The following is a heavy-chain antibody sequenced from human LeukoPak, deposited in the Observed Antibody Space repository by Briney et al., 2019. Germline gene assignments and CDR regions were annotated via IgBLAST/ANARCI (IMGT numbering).Heavy chain of an antibody. CDR3: ARSPTGTEDDAFDI. CDR1: GYTFTGYY. J-gene: IGHJ3*02. D-gene: IGHD1/OR15-1a*01. CDR2: IIPIFGTA. V-gene: IGHV1-69*13. Sequence: SVKVSCKASGYTFTGYYIHWVRQAPGQGLEWMGGIIPIFGTANYAQKFQGRVTITADESTSTAYMELSSLRSEDTAVYYCARSPTGTEDDAFDIWGQGTMVTVSS.